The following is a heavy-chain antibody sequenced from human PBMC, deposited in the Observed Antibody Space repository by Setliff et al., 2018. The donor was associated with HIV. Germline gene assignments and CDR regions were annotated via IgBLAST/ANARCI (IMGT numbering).Heavy chain of an antibody. V-gene: IGHV4-34*01. CDR1: GGSFSGYY. J-gene: IGHJ5*02. CDR2: IYHSGST. CDR3: ARRKVGAHTGGWFDP. Sequence: PSETLSLTCAVYGGSFSGYYWSWIRQSPGKGLEWIGSIYHSGSTYYNPSLKSRVTISVDTSKNQFSLKLSSVTAADTAVYYCARRKVGAHTGGWFDPWGQGTLVTVSS. D-gene: IGHD1-26*01.